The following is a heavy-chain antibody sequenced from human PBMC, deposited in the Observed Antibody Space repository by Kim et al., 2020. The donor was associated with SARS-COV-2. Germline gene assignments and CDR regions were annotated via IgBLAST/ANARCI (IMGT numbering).Heavy chain of an antibody. Sequence: GGSLRLSCAASGFTFDDYAMHWVRQAPGKGLEWVSGISWNSGSIGYADSVKGRFTISRDNAKNSLYLQMNSLRAEDTALYYCAKDIGATRKLARIDYYYYMDVWGKGTTVTVSS. CDR3: AKDIGATRKLARIDYYYYMDV. V-gene: IGHV3-9*01. J-gene: IGHJ6*03. CDR1: GFTFDDYA. D-gene: IGHD3-10*01. CDR2: ISWNSGSI.